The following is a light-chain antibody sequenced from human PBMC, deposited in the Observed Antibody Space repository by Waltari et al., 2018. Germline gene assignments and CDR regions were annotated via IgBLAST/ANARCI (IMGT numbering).Light chain of an antibody. J-gene: IGLJ1*01. Sequence: SYVLTQPPSVAAAPGETARVTCGGNNIERKSVHGYQQKPGQAPVFDISYESDRPSGIPDGCSGSNSGDTATLTISRVEAGDEADYYCQVWDANTDPGVFGTGTEVTVL. CDR3: QVWDANTDPGV. CDR2: YES. CDR1: NIERKS. V-gene: IGLV3-21*01.